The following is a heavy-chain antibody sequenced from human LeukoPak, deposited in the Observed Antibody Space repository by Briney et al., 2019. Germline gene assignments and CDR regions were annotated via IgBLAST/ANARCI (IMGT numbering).Heavy chain of an antibody. V-gene: IGHV4-39*07. CDR2: IYYSGTT. Sequence: PWETLSLTCTVSGASISSSKYYLGWVRQPPGKGLEWIGSIYYSGTTYYNPSLKSRVTISVDMFKNQFSLKVTSVTAADTAVYYCARRGGSSKTFDIWGQGTMVTVSS. CDR3: ARRGGSSKTFDI. CDR1: GASISSSKYY. D-gene: IGHD3-16*01. J-gene: IGHJ3*02.